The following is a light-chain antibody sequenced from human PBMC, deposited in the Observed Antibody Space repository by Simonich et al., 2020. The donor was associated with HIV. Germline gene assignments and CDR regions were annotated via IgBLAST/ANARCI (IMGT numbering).Light chain of an antibody. CDR3: QQYDNLPPFT. V-gene: IGKV1-33*01. CDR1: QSINNW. Sequence: DIQMTQSPSTLSASVGDRVTITCRASQSINNWLSWYQQKPGKAPKLLSYDAANLETGVPSRFSGSGSGTDFTFTISSLQPEDIATYYCQQYDNLPPFTFGGGTKVEIK. J-gene: IGKJ4*01. CDR2: DAA.